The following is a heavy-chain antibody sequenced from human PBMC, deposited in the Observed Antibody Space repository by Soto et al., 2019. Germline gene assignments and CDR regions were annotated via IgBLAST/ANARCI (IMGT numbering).Heavy chain of an antibody. CDR3: ARRGIAAAGTSTTPFDP. CDR2: IIPIFGTA. Sequence: SVKVSCKASGGTFSSYAISWVRQAPGQGLEWMGGIIPIFGTANYAQKFQGRVTITADESTSTAYMELSSLRSEDTAVYYCARRGIAAAGTSTTPFDPWGQGTLVTVS. CDR1: GGTFSSYA. V-gene: IGHV1-69*13. D-gene: IGHD6-13*01. J-gene: IGHJ5*02.